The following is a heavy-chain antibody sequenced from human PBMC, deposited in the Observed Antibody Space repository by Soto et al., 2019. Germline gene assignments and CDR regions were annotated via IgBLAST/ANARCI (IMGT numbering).Heavy chain of an antibody. V-gene: IGHV2-5*02. Sequence: QITLKESGPTLVKPTQTLTLTCTFSGFSLSTSGVGVGWIRQPPGKALEWLALIYWDDDKRYSPSLKSRLTTPKETSKTQVVLTMTTRDPVDTAPYYCAHSNSYEVIAAGGGWFDPWGQGTLVTVSS. J-gene: IGHJ5*02. D-gene: IGHD6-13*01. CDR3: AHSNSYEVIAAGGGWFDP. CDR2: IYWDDDK. CDR1: GFSLSTSGVG.